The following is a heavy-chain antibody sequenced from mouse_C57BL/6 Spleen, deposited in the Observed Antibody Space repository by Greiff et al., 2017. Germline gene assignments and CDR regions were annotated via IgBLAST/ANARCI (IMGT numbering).Heavy chain of an antibody. D-gene: IGHD1-1*01. CDR3: AREDYYGSTH. CDR2: ISDGGSYT. V-gene: IGHV5-4*01. Sequence: DVQLVESGGGLVKPGGSLKLSCAASGFTFSSYAMSWVRQTPETGLEWVATISDGGSYTNYPDNVKGRFTISRDNAKNNLYLQMSHLKSEDTAMYYCAREDYYGSTHWGQGTTLTVSA. J-gene: IGHJ2*01. CDR1: GFTFSSYA.